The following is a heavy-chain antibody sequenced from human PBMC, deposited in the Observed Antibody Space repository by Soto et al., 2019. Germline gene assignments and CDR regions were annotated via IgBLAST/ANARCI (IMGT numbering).Heavy chain of an antibody. V-gene: IGHV3-48*02. J-gene: IGHJ1*01. CDR3: ARNDILNL. D-gene: IGHD3-9*01. CDR2: ITSSSTTV. CDR1: GFTFSTYS. Sequence: PGGSLRLSCAASGFTFSTYSMNWVRQAPGKGLEWVSYITSSSTTVWYADSVKGRFTISRDNAENSLYLQMNSLRDEDTAVYYWARNDILNLWGQGTLVIVSS.